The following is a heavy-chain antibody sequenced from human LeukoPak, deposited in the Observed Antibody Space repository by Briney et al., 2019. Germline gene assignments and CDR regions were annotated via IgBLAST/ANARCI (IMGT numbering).Heavy chain of an antibody. D-gene: IGHD3-10*01. CDR1: GGSVSSSSYH. J-gene: IGHJ6*03. V-gene: IGHV4-39*07. Sequence: SETLSLTCTVSGGSVSSSSYHWGWIRQPPGKGLEWIGSVFYSGSTYYNPSLKSRVTMSVDTSKNQFSLKLSSVIAADTAVYYCARVFDSGSQAYFYYMDVWGKGTTVTISS. CDR3: ARVFDSGSQAYFYYMDV. CDR2: VFYSGST.